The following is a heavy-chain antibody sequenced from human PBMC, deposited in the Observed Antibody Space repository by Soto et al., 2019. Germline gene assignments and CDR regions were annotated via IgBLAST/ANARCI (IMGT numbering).Heavy chain of an antibody. Sequence: PSETLSLTCAVYGGSFSGYYWSWIRQPPGKGLEWIGEINHSGSTNYNPSLKSRVTISVDTSKNQFSLKLSSVTAADTAVYYCARGGDIVVVPAAPPGDYWGQGTLVTVSS. CDR3: ARGGDIVVVPAAPPGDY. CDR2: INHSGST. D-gene: IGHD2-2*01. CDR1: GGSFSGYY. J-gene: IGHJ4*02. V-gene: IGHV4-34*01.